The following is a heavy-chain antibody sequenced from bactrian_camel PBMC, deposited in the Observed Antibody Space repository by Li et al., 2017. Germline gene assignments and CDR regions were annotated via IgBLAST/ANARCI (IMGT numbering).Heavy chain of an antibody. Sequence: VQLVESGGGLVQPGGSLRLSCAASGFSFSSYAMSWVRQAPGKGLEWVSTISVSSTTYADSVKGRFTISQDSTKTTVYLQMNDLKPEDIAVYYCAFDGWVEHEGRCGTGNQGTQVTVS. CDR1: GFSFSSYA. V-gene: IGHV3S40*01. CDR2: ISVSST. J-gene: IGHJ4*01. D-gene: IGHD7*01.